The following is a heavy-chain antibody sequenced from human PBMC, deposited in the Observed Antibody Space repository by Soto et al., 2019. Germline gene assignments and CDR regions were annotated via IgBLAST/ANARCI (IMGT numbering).Heavy chain of an antibody. Sequence: QVQLVQSGAEVKKPGASVKVSCKASGYTFTSYGISWVRQAPGQGLEWMGWISAYNGNTNYAQKLQGRVTMTTDTSTXXAXMXXRSLRSDDTAVYYCAREGGCSSTSCRHYYYYGMDVWGQGTTVTVSS. V-gene: IGHV1-18*01. CDR1: GYTFTSYG. J-gene: IGHJ6*02. D-gene: IGHD2-2*01. CDR3: AREGGCSSTSCRHYYYYGMDV. CDR2: ISAYNGNT.